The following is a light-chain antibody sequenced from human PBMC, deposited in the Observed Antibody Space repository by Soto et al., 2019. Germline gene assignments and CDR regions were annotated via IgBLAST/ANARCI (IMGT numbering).Light chain of an antibody. CDR3: QSYDSSLSGWV. CDR1: SSNIGAGYD. V-gene: IGLV1-40*01. CDR2: GNS. J-gene: IGLJ3*02. Sequence: QSVLTQPPSVSGAPGQRVTISCTGSSSNIGAGYDVHWYQQLPGTAPKLLIYGNSNRPSGVPDRFSGSKSGTSASLATTGLQAEDEADYYCQSYDSSLSGWVFGGGTKLTVL.